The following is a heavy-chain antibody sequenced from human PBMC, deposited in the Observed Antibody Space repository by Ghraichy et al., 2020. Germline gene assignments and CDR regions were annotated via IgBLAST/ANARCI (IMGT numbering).Heavy chain of an antibody. V-gene: IGHV1-18*01. J-gene: IGHJ6*02. D-gene: IGHD5-12*01. CDR2: ISAYNGNT. CDR1: GYTFTSYG. Sequence: ASVKVSCKASGYTFTSYGISWVRQAPGQGLEWMGWISAYNGNTNYAQKLQGRVTMTTDTSTSTAYMELRSLRSDDTAVYYCARDDPSNSGYLTRYGMDVWGQGTTVTVSS. CDR3: ARDDPSNSGYLTRYGMDV.